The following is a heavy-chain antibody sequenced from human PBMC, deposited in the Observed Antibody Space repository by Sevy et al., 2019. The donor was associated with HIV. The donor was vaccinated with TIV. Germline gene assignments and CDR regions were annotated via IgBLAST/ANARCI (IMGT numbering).Heavy chain of an antibody. J-gene: IGHJ3*01. Sequence: GGCLRLSCVASGSSFGIHWMSWVRQAPGKGLEWVDKINQDGGQKYYVDAVKGRFTISRDNAKSSLYLQMNSLRVEDTALYYCARDPDPVPGVAFDVWGQGTMVTVSS. CDR1: GSSFGIHW. CDR3: ARDPDPVPGVAFDV. CDR2: INQDGGQK. V-gene: IGHV3-7*01.